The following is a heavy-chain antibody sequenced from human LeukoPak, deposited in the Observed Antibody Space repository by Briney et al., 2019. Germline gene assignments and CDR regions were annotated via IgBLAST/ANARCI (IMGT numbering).Heavy chain of an antibody. CDR2: ISISSSYI. CDR1: GFTFSSDS. D-gene: IGHD4-17*01. CDR3: ARGFYGDYPN. J-gene: IGHJ4*02. Sequence: KPGGSLRLSCAASGFTFSSDSMNWVRQAPGKGLEWISFISISSSYIYYADSVKGRFTISRDNAKNSLYLQMNSLRAEDTAMYYCARGFYGDYPNWGQGTLVTVSS. V-gene: IGHV3-21*01.